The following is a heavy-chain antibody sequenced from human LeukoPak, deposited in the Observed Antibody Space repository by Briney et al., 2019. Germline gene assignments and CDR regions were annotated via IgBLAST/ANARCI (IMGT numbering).Heavy chain of an antibody. CDR3: ARLEQQLAPTDY. CDR1: GYTFTSYD. V-gene: IGHV1-8*01. J-gene: IGHJ4*02. D-gene: IGHD6-13*01. Sequence: ASVKVSCKASGYTFTSYDINWVRQATGRGLEWIGWMNPNSGNTGYAQKFQGRVTMTRNTSIREAYMELSSLRSEDTAVYYCARLEQQLAPTDYWGQGTLVTVSS. CDR2: MNPNSGNT.